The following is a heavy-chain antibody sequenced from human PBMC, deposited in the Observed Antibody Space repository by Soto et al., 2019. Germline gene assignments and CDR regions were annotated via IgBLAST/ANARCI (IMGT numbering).Heavy chain of an antibody. D-gene: IGHD3-10*01. CDR3: ARGLVLVRGYGMDV. CDR1: GFTFSSYG. Sequence: QVQLVESGGGVVQPGRSLRLSCAASGFTFSSYGMHWVRQAPGKGLEWVAVIWYDGSNKYYADSVKGRFTISRDNSKNTLYLQMNSLRAEDTAVYYCARGLVLVRGYGMDVWGQGTTVTVFS. V-gene: IGHV3-33*01. CDR2: IWYDGSNK. J-gene: IGHJ6*02.